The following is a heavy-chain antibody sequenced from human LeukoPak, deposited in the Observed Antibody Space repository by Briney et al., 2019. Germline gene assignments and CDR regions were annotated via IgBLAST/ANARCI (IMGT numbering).Heavy chain of an antibody. CDR1: GFTFSSYW. D-gene: IGHD6-13*01. V-gene: IGHV3-7*01. Sequence: GGSLRLSCAASGFTFSSYWMSWVRQAPGKGLEWVANIKQDGSEKHYVDSVKGRFTISRDNAKNSLYLQMNSLRAEDTAVYYCARDHAAAGLFFDSWGQGTLVTVSS. J-gene: IGHJ4*02. CDR2: IKQDGSEK. CDR3: ARDHAAAGLFFDS.